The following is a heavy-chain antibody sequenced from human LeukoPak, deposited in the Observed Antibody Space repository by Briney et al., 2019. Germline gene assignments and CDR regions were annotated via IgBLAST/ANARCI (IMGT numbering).Heavy chain of an antibody. CDR3: ARERGYNYGYSDY. J-gene: IGHJ4*02. CDR2: ISSSGGTI. V-gene: IGHV3-48*02. D-gene: IGHD5-18*01. Sequence: GESLRLSCAASGFTFSSYSMDWVRQAPGKGLEWVSDISSSGGTIYDADSVRGRFTISRDNAKNSLYLQMNSLRDEDTAVYYCARERGYNYGYSDYWGQGTLVTVSS. CDR1: GFTFSSYS.